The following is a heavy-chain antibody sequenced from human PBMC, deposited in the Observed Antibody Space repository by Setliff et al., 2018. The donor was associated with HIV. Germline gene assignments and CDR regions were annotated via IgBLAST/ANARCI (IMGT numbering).Heavy chain of an antibody. CDR3: ARDFLQYGFSYFDY. V-gene: IGHV4-59*02. CDR2: LYYSRNT. Sequence: SETLSLTCSVSGGSVSDYYWSWIRQPPGKGLEWIGSLYYSRNTKYNPSVESRVTISVDTSKNQFSLRLNSVTAADTAVYYCARDFLQYGFSYFDYWGQGSLVTVSS. D-gene: IGHD3-10*01. J-gene: IGHJ4*02. CDR1: GGSVSDYY.